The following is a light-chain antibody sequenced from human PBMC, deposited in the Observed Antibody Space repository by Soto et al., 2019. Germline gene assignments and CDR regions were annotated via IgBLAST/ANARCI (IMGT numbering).Light chain of an antibody. CDR3: QQRNVWPPIT. J-gene: IGKJ5*01. V-gene: IGKV3-11*01. Sequence: ENVLTQSPGTLSLSPGERATLSCRASLSVTSYLAWYQKKPGQPPRLLIYDSTLRANGVPDRFGGSRSGTEFTLTINSLEPEDFAVYYCQQRNVWPPITFGQGTRLEIK. CDR1: LSVTSY. CDR2: DST.